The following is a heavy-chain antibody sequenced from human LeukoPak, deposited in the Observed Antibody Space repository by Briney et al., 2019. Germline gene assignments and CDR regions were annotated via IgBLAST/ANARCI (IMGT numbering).Heavy chain of an antibody. D-gene: IGHD4-23*01. CDR1: GFTFSSYG. CDR2: ISSNGGST. J-gene: IGHJ4*02. CDR3: ARDFPDGKGLFDY. Sequence: GGSLRLSCAASGFTFSSYGMHWVRQAPGKGLEYVSAISSNGGSTYYANSVKGRFTISRDNSKNTLYLQMGSLRAEDMAVYYCARDFPDGKGLFDYWGQGTLVTVSS. V-gene: IGHV3-64*01.